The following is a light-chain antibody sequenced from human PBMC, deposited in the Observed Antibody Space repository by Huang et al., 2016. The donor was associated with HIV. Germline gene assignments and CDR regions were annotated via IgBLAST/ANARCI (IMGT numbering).Light chain of an antibody. V-gene: IGKV3-15*01. CDR3: QQYDTWPPLT. CDR1: QSVGGK. Sequence: ILLTQFPATLSVSPGQRVPLSCRASQSVGGKLAWYQQRPGQAPRLLIYGASTRVPTIPDRFSGSGSGTEFTLTISSLQSEDFAVYYCQQYDTWPPLTFGGGTKV. J-gene: IGKJ4*01. CDR2: GAS.